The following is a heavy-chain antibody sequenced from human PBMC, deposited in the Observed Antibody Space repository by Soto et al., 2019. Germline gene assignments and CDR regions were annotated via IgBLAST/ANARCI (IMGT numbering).Heavy chain of an antibody. CDR3: AKEYTSTSRGSFDY. CDR2: ISGSGGST. D-gene: IGHD1-26*01. V-gene: IGHV3-23*01. CDR1: GFTFSSYA. J-gene: IGHJ4*02. Sequence: PGGSLRLSCAASGFTFSSYAMSWVRQAPGKGLEWVSAISGSGGSTYYADSVKGRFTISRDNSKNTLYLQMNSVRADDTAVYYCAKEYTSTSRGSFDYWGQGALVTVSS.